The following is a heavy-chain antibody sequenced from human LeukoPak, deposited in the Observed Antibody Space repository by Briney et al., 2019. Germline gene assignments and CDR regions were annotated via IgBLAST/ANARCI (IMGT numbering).Heavy chain of an antibody. CDR3: ACPHISGSYKNFFDY. D-gene: IGHD1-26*01. CDR2: IKQDGSEI. Sequence: GGSLRLSCAASGFTFSSYWMSWVRQAPGKGLEWVANIKQDGSEIYYVDSVKGRFTISRDNAKNSLYLQMNSLRAEDPAVYYCACPHISGSYKNFFDYWGQGTLVTVSS. CDR1: GFTFSSYW. V-gene: IGHV3-7*05. J-gene: IGHJ4*02.